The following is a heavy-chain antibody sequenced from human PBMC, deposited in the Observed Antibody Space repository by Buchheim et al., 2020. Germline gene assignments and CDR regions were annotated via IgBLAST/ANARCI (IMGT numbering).Heavy chain of an antibody. J-gene: IGHJ4*02. Sequence: QVQLVQSGVELKKPGASVRVSCKASGYTFTRYGIIWVRLAPGQGLEWIAWISGYNGDTKYTQRLQGRVTVTTDTPTSTAYMELRSLGSDDTAVYWCARATGSGWYFDYWGQGTL. V-gene: IGHV1-18*04. D-gene: IGHD6-19*01. CDR1: GYTFTRYG. CDR3: ARATGSGWYFDY. CDR2: ISGYNGDT.